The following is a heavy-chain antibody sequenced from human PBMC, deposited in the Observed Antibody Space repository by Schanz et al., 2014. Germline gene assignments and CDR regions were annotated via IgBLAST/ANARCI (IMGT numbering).Heavy chain of an antibody. V-gene: IGHV1-18*01. CDR2: ITAYNGDT. Sequence: QVQLVQSGAEVKKPGASVKVSCKASGYTFTSHGISWVRQAPGQGLEWMGWITAYNGDTNYALKLQGRVTMTTDTSTSTAYMELRSLRSEDTAVYYCASSGAGYSSSWDFDYWGQGTLVTVSS. CDR3: ASSGAGYSSSWDFDY. CDR1: GYTFTSHG. D-gene: IGHD6-13*01. J-gene: IGHJ4*02.